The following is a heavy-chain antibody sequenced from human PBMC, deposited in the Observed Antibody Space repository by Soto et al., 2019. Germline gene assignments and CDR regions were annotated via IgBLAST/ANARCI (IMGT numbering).Heavy chain of an antibody. CDR2: IYHSGST. CDR1: GGSISSGGYS. V-gene: IGHV4-30-2*01. D-gene: IGHD6-19*01. J-gene: IGHJ4*02. CDR3: ARAGGLGAVAVDY. Sequence: QLQLQESGSGLVKPSQTLSLTCAVSGGSISSGGYSWSWIRQPPGKGLEWIGYIYHSGSTYYNPSLKIRVTRSVDRSKNQFALKLSSVTAEDTAVYYCARAGGLGAVAVDYWGQGTLVTVSS.